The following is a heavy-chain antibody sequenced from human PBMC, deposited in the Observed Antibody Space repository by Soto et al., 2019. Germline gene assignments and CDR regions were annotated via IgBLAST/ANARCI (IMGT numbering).Heavy chain of an antibody. Sequence: PSGTPSLPFPFPGGSISSFILRWIRSPPGKGLEWIGYIYYSGSTNYNPSLKSRVTISVDTSKNQFSLKLSSVTAADTAVYYCARTLWFGEGWGMDVWGQGTTVTVSS. V-gene: IGHV4-59*01. CDR2: IYYSGST. CDR3: ARTLWFGEGWGMDV. J-gene: IGHJ6*02. CDR1: GGSISSFI. D-gene: IGHD3-10*01.